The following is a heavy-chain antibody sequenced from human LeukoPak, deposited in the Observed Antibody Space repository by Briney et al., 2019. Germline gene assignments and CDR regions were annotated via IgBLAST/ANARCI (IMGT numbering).Heavy chain of an antibody. CDR2: IYSGGNT. CDR1: GFTVSSDS. Sequence: GGSLRLSCAASGFTVSSDSMNWVRQAPGKGLEWVSVIYSGGNTYYADSVKGRFTISRDNSKNTLYLQMNSLRAEDTAVYYCAVDFGDYSFDYWGQGTLVTVSS. J-gene: IGHJ4*02. D-gene: IGHD4-17*01. CDR3: AVDFGDYSFDY. V-gene: IGHV3-53*01.